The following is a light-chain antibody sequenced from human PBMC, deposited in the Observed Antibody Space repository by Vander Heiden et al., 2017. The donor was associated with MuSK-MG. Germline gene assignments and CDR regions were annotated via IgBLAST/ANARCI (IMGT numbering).Light chain of an antibody. Sequence: DIVLTQSPGTLSLSPGERVTLSCRASQTISSSSLAWYQQKPGQAPRLLIYGASSRATGISDRFSGSGSGTDFTLTISRLEPDDFAVYSCQQYGSSPITFGQGTRLEI. CDR2: GAS. V-gene: IGKV3-20*01. CDR3: QQYGSSPIT. CDR1: QTISSSS. J-gene: IGKJ5*01.